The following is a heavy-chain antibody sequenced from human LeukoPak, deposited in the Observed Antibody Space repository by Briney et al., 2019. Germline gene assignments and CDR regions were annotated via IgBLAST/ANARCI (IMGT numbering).Heavy chain of an antibody. CDR3: AREPAAMRKYFDY. CDR2: IYYSGGT. Sequence: SETLSLTCTVSGGSISSGGYYWSWIRQHPGKGLEWIGYIYYSGGTYYNPSLKSRVTISVDTSKNQFSLKLSSVTAADMAVYYCAREPAAMRKYFDYWGQGTLVTVSS. D-gene: IGHD2-2*01. J-gene: IGHJ4*02. V-gene: IGHV4-31*03. CDR1: GGSISSGGYY.